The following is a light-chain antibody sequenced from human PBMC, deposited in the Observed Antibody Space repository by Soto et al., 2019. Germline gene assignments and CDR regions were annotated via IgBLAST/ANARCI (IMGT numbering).Light chain of an antibody. CDR1: QGLSSW. CDR2: AAS. V-gene: IGKV1-12*01. Sequence: DIQMPQSPSSVSASVGDRVTITCRASQGLSSWLAWYQQKPGKAPKLLIYAASSLQSGGPSRFSGSGSGSDFTLTISSLQPEDFATYYCQQANSFPLTFGGGTKVDIK. J-gene: IGKJ4*01. CDR3: QQANSFPLT.